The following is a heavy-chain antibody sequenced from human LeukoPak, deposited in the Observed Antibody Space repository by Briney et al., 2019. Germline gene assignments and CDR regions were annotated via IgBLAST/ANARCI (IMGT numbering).Heavy chain of an antibody. CDR1: GYSFTNYY. J-gene: IGHJ5*02. V-gene: IGHV1-46*01. D-gene: IGHD3-10*01. Sequence: ASVKVSCKASGYSFTNYYMHWVRQAPGQGLEWMGMISPGGGSTMYAQKFQGRVSMTRDMSTSTFYMELSSLRSKDTAIYYCATDMGSGSQVWFDPWGQGTLVTVSS. CDR3: ATDMGSGSQVWFDP. CDR2: ISPGGGST.